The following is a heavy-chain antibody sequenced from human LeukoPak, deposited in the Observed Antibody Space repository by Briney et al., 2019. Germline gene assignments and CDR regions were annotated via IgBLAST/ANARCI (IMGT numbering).Heavy chain of an antibody. Sequence: SETLSLTCTVSGGSISSSTYYWGWIRQPPGKGLEWIGSIYYSGYTYYNPSLESRVTISVDTSKNQFSLKLSSVTAADTAVYYCAGLWAGYYYYYYMDVWGKGTTVTVSS. D-gene: IGHD3/OR15-3a*01. CDR2: IYYSGYT. CDR1: GGSISSSTYY. CDR3: AGLWAGYYYYYYMDV. V-gene: IGHV4-39*01. J-gene: IGHJ6*03.